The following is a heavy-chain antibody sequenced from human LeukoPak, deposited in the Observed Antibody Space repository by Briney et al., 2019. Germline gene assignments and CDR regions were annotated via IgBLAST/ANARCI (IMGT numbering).Heavy chain of an antibody. CDR2: ISYDGSNK. Sequence: GGSLRLSCAASGFTFSSYAMHWVRQAPGKGLEWVAVISYDGSNKYYADSVKGRFTISRDNSKNTLYLQMNSLRAEDTAVYYCARGCPGYSSGWYYFDYWGQGTLVTVSS. J-gene: IGHJ4*02. D-gene: IGHD6-19*01. CDR1: GFTFSSYA. CDR3: ARGCPGYSSGWYYFDY. V-gene: IGHV3-30-3*01.